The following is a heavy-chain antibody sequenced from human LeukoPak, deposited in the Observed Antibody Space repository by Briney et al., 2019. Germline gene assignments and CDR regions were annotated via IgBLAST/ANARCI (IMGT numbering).Heavy chain of an antibody. V-gene: IGHV1-18*01. CDR3: ARAYCSGGSCYSLFDY. J-gene: IGHJ4*02. Sequence: ASVKVSCKASGYTFTSYGISWVRQAPGQELEWMGWISAYNGNTNYAQKLQGRVTMTTDTSTSTAYMELRSLRSDDTAVYYCARAYCSGGSCYSLFDYWGQGTLVTVSS. D-gene: IGHD2-15*01. CDR2: ISAYNGNT. CDR1: GYTFTSYG.